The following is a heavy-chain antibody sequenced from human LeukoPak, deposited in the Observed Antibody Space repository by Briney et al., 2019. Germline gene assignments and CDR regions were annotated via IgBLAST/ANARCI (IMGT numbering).Heavy chain of an antibody. CDR2: ISYDGSDK. Sequence: GSLRLSCAASGFTFSDYGMHWVRQAPGKGLEWVAVISYDGSDKTYADSVKGRFTISRDNSKYTLYLQMNSLRAEDTAVYYCAKTLRELSGGAFDIWGQGTMVTVSS. V-gene: IGHV3-30*18. CDR3: AKTLRELSGGAFDI. CDR1: GFTFSDYG. D-gene: IGHD1-26*01. J-gene: IGHJ3*02.